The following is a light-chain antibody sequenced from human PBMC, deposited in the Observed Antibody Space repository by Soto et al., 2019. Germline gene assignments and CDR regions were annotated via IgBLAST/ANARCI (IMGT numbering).Light chain of an antibody. J-gene: IGKJ4*01. CDR3: QQRNTCVT. CDR2: DAF. V-gene: IGKV3-11*01. CDR1: QNINNY. Sequence: EVVLTQSPVTLSLSPGERATLSCRASQNINNYLAWYQQKPGQPPRLLIYDAFNRATGIPARFSGSGAGTDIIITISRLAPEDVGVYFCQQRNTCVTFGGGTKVEIK.